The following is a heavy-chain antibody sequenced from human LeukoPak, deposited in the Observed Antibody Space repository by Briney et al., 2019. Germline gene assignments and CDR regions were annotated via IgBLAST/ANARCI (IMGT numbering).Heavy chain of an antibody. Sequence: GGSQRLSCAASGFTFSSYGMHWVRQPPGKGLEWVASISFDSTNKYYADSVGGRFTISRDNSKNTLYLQMNSLRAEDTAVYYCAKDYASQLLWFGESVPYYYYGMDVWGQGTTVTVSS. CDR1: GFTFSSYG. CDR2: ISFDSTNK. J-gene: IGHJ6*02. CDR3: AKDYASQLLWFGESVPYYYYGMDV. D-gene: IGHD3-10*01. V-gene: IGHV3-30*02.